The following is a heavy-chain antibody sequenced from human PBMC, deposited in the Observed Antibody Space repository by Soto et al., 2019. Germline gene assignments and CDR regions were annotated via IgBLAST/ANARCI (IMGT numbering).Heavy chain of an antibody. CDR1: GFSLSTIGVG. CDR2: IYWDDDK. Sequence: SGPTLVNPTQTLPLTCPFSGFSLSTIGVGVGWIRQPPGKALEWLALIYWDDDKRYSPSLKSRLTITKDTSKNQVVLTMTNMDPVDTATYYCAHRRDTAAGTYFDYWGQGTLVTVSS. CDR3: AHRRDTAAGTYFDY. V-gene: IGHV2-5*02. D-gene: IGHD6-13*01. J-gene: IGHJ4*02.